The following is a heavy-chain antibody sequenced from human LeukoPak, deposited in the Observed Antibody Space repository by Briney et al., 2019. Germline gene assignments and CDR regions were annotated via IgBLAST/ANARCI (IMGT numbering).Heavy chain of an antibody. CDR3: AKDSSSGFDY. Sequence: GASLRLSCAASGFTFSSYAMHWVRQAPGKGLEWVAVISYDGSNKYYADSVKGRFTISRDNSKNTLYLQMNSLRAEDTAVYYCAKDSSSGFDYWGQGTLVTVSS. V-gene: IGHV3-30-3*01. CDR1: GFTFSSYA. CDR2: ISYDGSNK. D-gene: IGHD6-19*01. J-gene: IGHJ4*02.